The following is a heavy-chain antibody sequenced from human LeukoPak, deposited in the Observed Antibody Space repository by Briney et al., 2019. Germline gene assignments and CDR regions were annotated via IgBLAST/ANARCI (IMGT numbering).Heavy chain of an antibody. Sequence: SVKVSCKASGGTFSSYTISWARRAPGQGLEWMGRIIPILGIANYAQKFQGRVTITADKSTSTAYMELSSLRSEDTAVYYCASTHEKLTIFGVVISDYWGQGTLVTVSS. CDR3: ASTHEKLTIFGVVISDY. V-gene: IGHV1-69*02. CDR1: GGTFSSYT. CDR2: IIPILGIA. J-gene: IGHJ4*02. D-gene: IGHD3-3*01.